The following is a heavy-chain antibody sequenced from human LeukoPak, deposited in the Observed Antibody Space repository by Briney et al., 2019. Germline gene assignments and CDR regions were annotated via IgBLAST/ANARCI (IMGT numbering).Heavy chain of an antibody. V-gene: IGHV3-33*01. Sequence: PGGSLRLSCEAPGFIFNHYALHWVRQAPNKGLEWVAFIWSDGTNRYYADSVKGRFSIFRDDSQKRVFLQMNSLRAEDTAVYYCARDAQRGFDYSNSLQYWGQGALVTVSS. CDR2: IWSDGTNR. D-gene: IGHD4-11*01. J-gene: IGHJ4*02. CDR1: GFIFNHYA. CDR3: ARDAQRGFDYSNSLQY.